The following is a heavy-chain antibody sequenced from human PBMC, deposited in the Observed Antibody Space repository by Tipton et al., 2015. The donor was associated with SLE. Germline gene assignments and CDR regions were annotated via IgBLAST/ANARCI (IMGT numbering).Heavy chain of an antibody. CDR1: GFTLRSYW. CDR3: SGWFKY. J-gene: IGHJ4*02. D-gene: IGHD6-19*01. Sequence: GSLRLSCVASGFTLRSYWMNWVGQAPGKGLECVANIRQDGITTNYADSVKGRFTISRDNAKNTLYLQMNSLRVEDSGIYYCSGWFKYWGLGTLVTVSP. CDR2: IRQDGITT. V-gene: IGHV3-7*01.